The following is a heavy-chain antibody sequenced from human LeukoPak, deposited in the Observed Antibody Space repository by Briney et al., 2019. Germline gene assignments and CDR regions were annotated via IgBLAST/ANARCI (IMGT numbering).Heavy chain of an antibody. J-gene: IGHJ5*02. CDR2: INPNSGGT. D-gene: IGHD3-9*01. CDR3: ASGDILTGPGPNWFDP. V-gene: IGHV1-2*02. CDR1: GYTFTGYY. Sequence: ASVKVSCKASGYTFTGYYMHWVRQAPGQGLEWMGWINPNSGGTNYAQKFQGGVTMTRDTSISTAYMELSRLRSDDTAVYYCASGDILTGPGPNWFDPWGQGTLVTVSS.